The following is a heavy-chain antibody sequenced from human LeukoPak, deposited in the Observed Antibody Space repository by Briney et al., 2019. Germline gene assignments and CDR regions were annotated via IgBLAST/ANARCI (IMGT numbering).Heavy chain of an antibody. CDR2: ISWNSGSI. V-gene: IGHV3-9*01. Sequence: GRSLRLSCAASGFTFDDYAMHWGRQAPGKGLEWVSGISWNSGSIGYADSVKGRFTISRDNAKNSLYLQMNSLRAEDTALYYCAKPHRYCSGGSCYHGAVDYWGQGTLVPVS. D-gene: IGHD2-15*01. CDR1: GFTFDDYA. J-gene: IGHJ4*02. CDR3: AKPHRYCSGGSCYHGAVDY.